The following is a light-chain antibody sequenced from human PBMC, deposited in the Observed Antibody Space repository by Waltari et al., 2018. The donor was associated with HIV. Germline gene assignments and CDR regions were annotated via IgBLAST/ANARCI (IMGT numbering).Light chain of an antibody. J-gene: IGKJ2*01. CDR2: GAS. V-gene: IGKV3-15*01. Sequence: EILMTQSPATLSVSPGERATLSCRATQSVSTNLAWYQQKPGQAPRLLIYGASTRATGIPARFSGSGSGTEFTLTINSLQSEDFAVYFCQQYNTWPPHNFGQGTKIEIK. CDR1: QSVSTN. CDR3: QQYNTWPPHN.